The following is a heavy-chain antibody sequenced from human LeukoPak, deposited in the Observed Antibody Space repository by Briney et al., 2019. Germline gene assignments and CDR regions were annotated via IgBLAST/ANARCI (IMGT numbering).Heavy chain of an antibody. CDR1: GFTFNSYA. Sequence: GGSLRLSCAASGFTFNSYALSWVRQAPGKGLEWVPGISDSGGSTYYADSVKGRFTISRDNSKNTLYLQMNSLRVEDTAVYYCAKGINSWYWDSWGQGTLVTVSS. J-gene: IGHJ4*02. CDR2: ISDSGGST. D-gene: IGHD6-13*01. V-gene: IGHV3-23*01. CDR3: AKGINSWYWDS.